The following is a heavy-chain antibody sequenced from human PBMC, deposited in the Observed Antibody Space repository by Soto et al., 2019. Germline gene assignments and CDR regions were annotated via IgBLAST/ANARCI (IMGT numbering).Heavy chain of an antibody. V-gene: IGHV1-3*01. J-gene: IGHJ6*03. CDR2: INAGNGNT. D-gene: IGHD5-12*01. Sequence: ASVKVSCKASGYTFTSYAMHWVRQAPGQRLEWMGWINAGNGNTKYSQKFQGRVTITRDTSASTAYMELSSLRSEDTAVYYCARGEGGYDYYYYYMDVWGKGTTVTVSS. CDR3: ARGEGGYDYYYYYMDV. CDR1: GYTFTSYA.